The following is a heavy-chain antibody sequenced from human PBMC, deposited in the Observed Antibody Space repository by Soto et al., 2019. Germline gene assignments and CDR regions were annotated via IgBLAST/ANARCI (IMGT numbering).Heavy chain of an antibody. CDR2: INHSGST. D-gene: IGHD1-20*01. CDR1: GVSFSGYY. V-gene: IGHV4-34*01. J-gene: IGHJ4*02. Sequence: SETLSLTCAVYGVSFSGYYWTWIRQPPGKGLEWIGEINHSGSTNYKPSLTSRVTISVDTSKNQVSLKMSSVTAADTAVYYCARGRTLITGTSLDYWGQGTLVTVYS. CDR3: ARGRTLITGTSLDY.